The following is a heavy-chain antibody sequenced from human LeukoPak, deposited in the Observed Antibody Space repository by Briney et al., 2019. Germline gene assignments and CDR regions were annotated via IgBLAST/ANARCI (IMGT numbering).Heavy chain of an antibody. J-gene: IGHJ3*02. Sequence: PGGSLRLSCAASGFSFSYYWMSWVRQAPGKGLEWVANIKQDGSEKYYVDSVKGRFTISRDNSKNTLYLQMNSLRAEDTAVYYCANWSPQPLSAFDIWGQGTMVTVSS. D-gene: IGHD2-2*01. CDR1: GFSFSYYW. CDR2: IKQDGSEK. CDR3: ANWSPQPLSAFDI. V-gene: IGHV3-7*01.